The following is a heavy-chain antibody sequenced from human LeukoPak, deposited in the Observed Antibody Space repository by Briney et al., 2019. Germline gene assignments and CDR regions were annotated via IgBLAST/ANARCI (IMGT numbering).Heavy chain of an antibody. CDR2: IRNSGST. CDR1: GGSISSYY. Sequence: PSETLSLTCTVSGGSISSYYWTWIRQPAGKGLEWIGRIRNSGSTNYNPSLKSRVTMSVDTSKNQFSLKLDSVTAADTAVYYCARGSMGGSGSYYKDYYYGMDVWGQGTTVTVSS. J-gene: IGHJ6*02. D-gene: IGHD3-10*01. V-gene: IGHV4-4*07. CDR3: ARGSMGGSGSYYKDYYYGMDV.